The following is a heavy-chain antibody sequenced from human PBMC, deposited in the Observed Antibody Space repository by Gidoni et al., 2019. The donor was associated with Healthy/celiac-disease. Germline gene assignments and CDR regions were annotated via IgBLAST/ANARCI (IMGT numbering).Heavy chain of an antibody. CDR1: GFTFSSYA. D-gene: IGHD6-13*01. V-gene: IGHV3-23*01. Sequence: EVQLLESGGGLVQPGGSLSLSCAASGFTFSSYAMSGVRQAPGKGLEWVSAISGSGGSTYYADSVKGRFTISRDNSKNTLYLQMNSLRAEDTAVYYCAKVPKIAAAGSNWFDPWGQGTLVTVSS. J-gene: IGHJ5*02. CDR3: AKVPKIAAAGSNWFDP. CDR2: ISGSGGST.